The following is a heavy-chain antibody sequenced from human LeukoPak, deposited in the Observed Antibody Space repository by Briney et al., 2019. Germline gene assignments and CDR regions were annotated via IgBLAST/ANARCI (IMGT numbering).Heavy chain of an antibody. D-gene: IGHD3-10*01. Sequence: SETLSLTCTVSGGSVSSGSYYWSWIRQPPGKGLEWIGYIYYSGSTNYNPSLKSRVTISVDTSKNQFSLKLSSVTAADTAVYYCARIGRSGSPPPAGMDVWGEGTTVTVSS. CDR1: GGSVSSGSYY. CDR3: ARIGRSGSPPPAGMDV. CDR2: IYYSGST. V-gene: IGHV4-61*01. J-gene: IGHJ6*04.